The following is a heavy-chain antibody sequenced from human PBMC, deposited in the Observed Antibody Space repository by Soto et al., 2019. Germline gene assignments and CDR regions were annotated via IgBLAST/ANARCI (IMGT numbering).Heavy chain of an antibody. CDR2: IKMKSEGATT. Sequence: EVQLVESGGGLVTPGGSLRLSCAASGFTFTNAWMNWVRQAPGKGLEWVGLIKMKSEGATTHYAAPVNGRFTISRDDSKKMLYLQMSNLKTEDTAVYYCTTLGSHYFYHKLDVWGQGTTVTVP. J-gene: IGHJ6*02. V-gene: IGHV3-15*07. D-gene: IGHD1-26*01. CDR1: GFTFTNAW. CDR3: TTLGSHYFYHKLDV.